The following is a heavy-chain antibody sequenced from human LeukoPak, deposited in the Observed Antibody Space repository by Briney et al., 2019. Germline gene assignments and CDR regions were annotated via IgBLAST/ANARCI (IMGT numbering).Heavy chain of an antibody. V-gene: IGHV5-51*01. D-gene: IGHD2-2*01. J-gene: IGHJ6*04. CDR2: IYPGDTDT. CDR3: ARHWAYCSSTSCPYYYGMDV. CDR1: GSFFSSYW. Sequence: PGASLQICGEGAGSFFSSYWIGWGRPLRGKGVERMGIIYPGDTDTKQSPSCQGQVTISADKSISTAYLQWSSLKASDTAMYYCARHWAYCSSTSCPYYYGMDVWGKGTTVTVSS.